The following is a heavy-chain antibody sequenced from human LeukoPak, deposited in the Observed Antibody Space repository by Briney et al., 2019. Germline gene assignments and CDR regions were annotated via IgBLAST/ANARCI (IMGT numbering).Heavy chain of an antibody. V-gene: IGHV4-34*01. CDR1: GGSFSGYY. J-gene: IGHJ4*02. D-gene: IGHD6-6*01. CDR2: INHSGGT. CDR3: ARGQGGSSSSRLDY. Sequence: SETLSLTCAVYGGSFSGYYWSWIRQPPGKGLEWIGEINHSGGTNYNPSLKSRVTMSVDTSKNQFSLNLSSVTAADTAVYYCARGQGGSSSSRLDYWGQGTLVTVSS.